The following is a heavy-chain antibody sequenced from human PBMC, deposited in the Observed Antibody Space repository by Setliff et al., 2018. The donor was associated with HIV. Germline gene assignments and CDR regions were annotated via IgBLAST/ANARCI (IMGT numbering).Heavy chain of an antibody. Sequence: PGGSLRLSCAASGFTFSRYWMHWVRQAPGQGLVWVSGINNDTTTTTYADSVKGRFSISRDNAKNTLYFQMNGLRGEDTAVYYCASATLGFCTNGVCSSLDYWGQGTLVTVSS. CDR2: INNDTTTT. V-gene: IGHV3-74*01. J-gene: IGHJ4*02. CDR1: GFTFSRYW. D-gene: IGHD2-8*01. CDR3: ASATLGFCTNGVCSSLDY.